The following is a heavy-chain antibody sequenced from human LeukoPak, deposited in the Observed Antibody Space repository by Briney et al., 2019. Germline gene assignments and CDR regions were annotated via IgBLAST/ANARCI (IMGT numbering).Heavy chain of an antibody. D-gene: IGHD3-10*01. Sequence: SETLSLTCAVYGGSFSGYYWSWIRQTPGKGLEWIGEINHSGSTNYNPSLKSRVTISVDTSKNQFSLKLSSVTAADTAVYYCAREAVVRGVIMGMDVWGKGTTVTISS. CDR3: AREAVVRGVIMGMDV. J-gene: IGHJ6*04. V-gene: IGHV4-34*01. CDR1: GGSFSGYY. CDR2: INHSGST.